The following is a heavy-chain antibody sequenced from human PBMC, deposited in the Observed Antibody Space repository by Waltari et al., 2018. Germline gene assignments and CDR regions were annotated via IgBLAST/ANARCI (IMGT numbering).Heavy chain of an antibody. V-gene: IGHV1-8*01. Sequence: QVQLVQSGAEVKKPGASVKVSCKASGYTFTSYDINWVRQATGQGLEWRAWMNPNSANTGYAQKFQGRVTMTRNTSISTAYMELRSLRSEDTAVYYCARGKNYYDSSGSSGWFDPWGQGTLVTVSS. CDR2: MNPNSANT. CDR3: ARGKNYYDSSGSSGWFDP. J-gene: IGHJ5*02. D-gene: IGHD3-22*01. CDR1: GYTFTSYD.